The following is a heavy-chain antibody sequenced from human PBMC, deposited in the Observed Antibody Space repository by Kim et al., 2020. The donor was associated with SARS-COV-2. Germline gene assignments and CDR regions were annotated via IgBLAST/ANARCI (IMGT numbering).Heavy chain of an antibody. CDR3: ASGSGRDWPNWYFDL. Sequence: GGSLRLSCAASGFTFSSYWMSWVRQAPGKGLEWVSNIKPDGGGERYVDSVKGRFTISRDNAKNSLYLQMNSLTAEDTAVYFCASGSGRDWPNWYFDLWGRGTLVIVSS. D-gene: IGHD3-10*01. J-gene: IGHJ2*01. CDR2: IKPDGGGE. CDR1: GFTFSSYW. V-gene: IGHV3-7*01.